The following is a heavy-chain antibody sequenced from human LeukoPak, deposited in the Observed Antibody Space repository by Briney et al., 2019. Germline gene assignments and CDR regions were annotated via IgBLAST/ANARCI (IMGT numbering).Heavy chain of an antibody. CDR1: GYTFINYD. Sequence: GASVKVSCKASGYTFINYDINWVRQATGQGLEWMGWMNPKTGNTGYSQKFQGRITITWDISIRTAYMEVTSLRSEDTAVYYCARWGVSSADFDYWGQGTLVTVSS. CDR2: MNPKTGNT. J-gene: IGHJ4*02. D-gene: IGHD3-16*02. CDR3: ARWGVSSADFDY. V-gene: IGHV1-8*03.